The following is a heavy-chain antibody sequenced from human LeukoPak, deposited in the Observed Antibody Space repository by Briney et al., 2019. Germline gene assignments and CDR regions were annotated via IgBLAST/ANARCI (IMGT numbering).Heavy chain of an antibody. CDR3: AREVFGSGYSNWFDP. D-gene: IGHD3-22*01. J-gene: IGHJ5*02. Sequence: SETLSLTCIVSGGSISSGGYYWSWIRQHPGKGLEWIGYIYYSGSTYYNPSLKSRVTISVDTSKNQFSLKLSSVTAADTAVYYCAREVFGSGYSNWFDPWGQGTLVTVSS. CDR2: IYYSGST. V-gene: IGHV4-31*03. CDR1: GGSISSGGYY.